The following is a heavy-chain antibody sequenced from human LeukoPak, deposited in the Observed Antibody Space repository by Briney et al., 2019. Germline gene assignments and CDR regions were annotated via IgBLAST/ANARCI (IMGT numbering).Heavy chain of an antibody. CDR2: IIPILGIA. V-gene: IGHV1-69*04. CDR1: GYTFTSYY. CDR3: AREKDGDYKGINWFDP. J-gene: IGHJ5*02. Sequence: GASVKVSCKASGYTFTSYYMHWVRQAPGQGLEWMGRIIPILGIANYAQKFQGRVTITADKSTSTAYMELSSLRSEDTAVYYCAREKDGDYKGINWFDPWGQGTLVTVSS. D-gene: IGHD4-17*01.